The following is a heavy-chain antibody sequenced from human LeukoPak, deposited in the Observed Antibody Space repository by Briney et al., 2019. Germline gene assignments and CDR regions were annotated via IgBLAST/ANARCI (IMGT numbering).Heavy chain of an antibody. CDR2: ISGSGGST. Sequence: GGSLRLSCAASGFTFSSYAMSWVRQAPGKGLEWVSAISGSGGSTYYADSVKGRFTISRDNSKNTLYLQMNSLRAEDTAVYYCAKDYCSGGSCYGFDYWGQGTLVTVSS. V-gene: IGHV3-23*01. CDR1: GFTFSSYA. J-gene: IGHJ4*02. D-gene: IGHD2-15*01. CDR3: AKDYCSGGSCYGFDY.